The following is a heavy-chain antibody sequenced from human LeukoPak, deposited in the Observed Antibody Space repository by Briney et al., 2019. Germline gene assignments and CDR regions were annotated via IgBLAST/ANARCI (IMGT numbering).Heavy chain of an antibody. CDR1: GFTFSSYA. D-gene: IGHD3-9*01. CDR2: ISGSGGST. J-gene: IGHJ4*02. CDR3: AKVSSVGFGYDILTGYYGELGSQFDY. Sequence: GGSLRLSCAASGFTFSSYAMSWVRQAPGKGLEWVSAISGSGGSTYYADSVKGRFTISRDNSKNTLYLQMNSLRAEDTAVYYCAKVSSVGFGYDILTGYYGELGSQFDYWGQGTLVTVSS. V-gene: IGHV3-23*01.